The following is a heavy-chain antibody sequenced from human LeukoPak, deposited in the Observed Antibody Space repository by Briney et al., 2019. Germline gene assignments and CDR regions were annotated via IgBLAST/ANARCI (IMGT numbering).Heavy chain of an antibody. Sequence: ASVKVSCKASGYTFTSYGISWVRQAPGQGLEWMGWISAYNGNTNYAQKLQGRVTMTTDTSTSTAYMELRSLRSDDTAVYYCARDDSPYSGYGAAAGISLDYWGQGTLVTVSS. D-gene: IGHD5-12*01. CDR2: ISAYNGNT. CDR3: ARDDSPYSGYGAAAGISLDY. J-gene: IGHJ4*02. V-gene: IGHV1-18*01. CDR1: GYTFTSYG.